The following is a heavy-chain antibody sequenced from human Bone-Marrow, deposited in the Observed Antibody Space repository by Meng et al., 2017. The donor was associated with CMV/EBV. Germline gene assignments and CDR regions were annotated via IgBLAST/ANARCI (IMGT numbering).Heavy chain of an antibody. CDR2: IARNGGRI. Sequence: GGSLRLSCAASGFIFDDSYMSWIRQAPGRGLEWVSYIARNGGRIHYADSVKGRFTIIRDNAKNSLYLQMNSLRAEDTAVYYCARGQRAVRGVDAVDIWGQGTMVTVPS. CDR1: GFIFDDSY. CDR3: ARGQRAVRGVDAVDI. V-gene: IGHV3-11*04. J-gene: IGHJ3*02. D-gene: IGHD3-10*01.